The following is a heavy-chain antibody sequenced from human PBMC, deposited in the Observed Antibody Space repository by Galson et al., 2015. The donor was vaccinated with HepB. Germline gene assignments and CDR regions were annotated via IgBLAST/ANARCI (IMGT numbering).Heavy chain of an antibody. V-gene: IGHV3-48*03. J-gene: IGHJ4*02. CDR3: VRDDALWSVYFDS. D-gene: IGHD3-10*01. Sequence: SLRLSCAASGFTFGAYEMNWVRQAPGKGLEWISYISSNGYMIYYAESVKGRFTVSRDNARDSLYLQMNSLRVEDTAVYYCVRDDALWSVYFDSWGQGILVTVSS. CDR2: ISSNGYMI. CDR1: GFTFGAYE.